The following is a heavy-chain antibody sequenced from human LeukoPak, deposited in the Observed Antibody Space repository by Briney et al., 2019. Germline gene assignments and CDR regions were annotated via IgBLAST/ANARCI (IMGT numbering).Heavy chain of an antibody. V-gene: IGHV3-23*01. Sequence: PGGSLRLSCAASGFTFSSYAMSWVRQAPGKGLEWVSAISGSGGSTYYADSAKGRFTISRDNSKNTLYLQMNSLRAEDTAVYYCAARIAAADDYWGQGTLVTVSS. D-gene: IGHD6-13*01. J-gene: IGHJ4*02. CDR3: AARIAAADDY. CDR2: ISGSGGST. CDR1: GFTFSSYA.